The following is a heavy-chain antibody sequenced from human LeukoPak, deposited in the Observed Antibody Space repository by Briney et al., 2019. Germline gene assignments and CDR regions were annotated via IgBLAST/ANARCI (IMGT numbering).Heavy chain of an antibody. J-gene: IGHJ5*02. Sequence: ASVKVSCKASGYTFTGYYMHWVRQAPGQGLEWMGWINPNSGGTNYAQKFQGRVTMTRDTSIGTAYMELSRLRSDDTAVYYCARVVGRGIAAVTFDPWGQGTLVTVSS. D-gene: IGHD6-13*01. CDR1: GYTFTGYY. V-gene: IGHV1-2*02. CDR3: ARVVGRGIAAVTFDP. CDR2: INPNSGGT.